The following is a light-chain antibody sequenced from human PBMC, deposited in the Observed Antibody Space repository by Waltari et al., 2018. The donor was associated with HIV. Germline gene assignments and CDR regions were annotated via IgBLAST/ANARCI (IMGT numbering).Light chain of an antibody. CDR3: QQRSNWPRT. V-gene: IGKV3-11*01. J-gene: IGKJ1*01. CDR2: DAS. CDR1: QSVSSY. Sequence: EIVLTQSPATLSLSPEERATLSCRASQSVSSYLAWYRQKPGQAPRLLIYDASNRATGIPARFSGSGSGSDFTLTISSLEPEDFAVYYCQQRSNWPRTFGQGTKVEIK.